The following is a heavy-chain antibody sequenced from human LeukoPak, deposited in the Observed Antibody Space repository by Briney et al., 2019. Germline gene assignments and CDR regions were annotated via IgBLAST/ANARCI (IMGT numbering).Heavy chain of an antibody. J-gene: IGHJ3*02. CDR1: GFTFDDYA. Sequence: GRSLRLSCAASGFTFDDYAMHWVRQAPGKGLEWVSGISWNSGSIGYADSVKGRFTISRDNAKNSLYLQMNSLRAEDTALYYCAKATVHYYDSSGYYTDAFDIWGQGTMVTVSS. CDR3: AKATVHYYDSSGYYTDAFDI. CDR2: ISWNSGSI. V-gene: IGHV3-9*01. D-gene: IGHD3-22*01.